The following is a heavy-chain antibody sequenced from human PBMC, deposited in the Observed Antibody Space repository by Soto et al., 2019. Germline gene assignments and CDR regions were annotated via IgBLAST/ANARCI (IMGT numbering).Heavy chain of an antibody. D-gene: IGHD1-26*01. CDR1: GFTFSSYG. Sequence: QVQLVESGGGVVQPGRSLRLSCAASGFTFSSYGMHWVRQAPGKGLEWVAVISYDGSNKYYADSVKGRFTISRDNSKNPLYLQMNSLRAEDTAVYYCAKGWELEGRGNAFDIWGQGTMVTVSS. CDR3: AKGWELEGRGNAFDI. V-gene: IGHV3-30*18. CDR2: ISYDGSNK. J-gene: IGHJ3*02.